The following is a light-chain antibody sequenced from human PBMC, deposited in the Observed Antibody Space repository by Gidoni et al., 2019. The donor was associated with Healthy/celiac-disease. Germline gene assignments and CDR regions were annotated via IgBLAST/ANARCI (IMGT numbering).Light chain of an antibody. CDR3: RRGTHWRLR. CDR1: QRLVYSDGHPY. V-gene: IGKV2-30*01. Sequence: DVVTIQSPLSLPVPLGHPASISCRSSQRLVYSDGHPYLNWFQQRPGQSPRRLIYTVSYRDSGVPDRFSGSGSGTDFTLKISRVEAEDVGLYYGRRGTHWRLRFXGXTKVEIK. CDR2: TVS. J-gene: IGKJ4*02.